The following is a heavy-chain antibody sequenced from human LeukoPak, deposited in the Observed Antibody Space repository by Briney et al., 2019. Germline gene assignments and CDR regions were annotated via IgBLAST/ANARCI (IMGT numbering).Heavy chain of an antibody. D-gene: IGHD6-6*01. CDR2: INHSGST. Sequence: SETLSLTCTVSGDSISSDDYYWSWIRQPPGKGLEWIGEINHSGSTNYNPSLKSRVTISVDTSKNQFSLKLSSVTASDTAVYYCARWALKARRDSRRRDWGHNNWFDPWGQGTLVTVSS. V-gene: IGHV4-34*01. CDR1: GDSISSDDYY. CDR3: ARWALKARRDSRRRDWGHNNWFDP. J-gene: IGHJ5*02.